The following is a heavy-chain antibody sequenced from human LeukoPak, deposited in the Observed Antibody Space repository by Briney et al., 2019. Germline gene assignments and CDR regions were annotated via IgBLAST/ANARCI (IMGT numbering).Heavy chain of an antibody. V-gene: IGHV3-11*06. CDR2: ISSSSSYT. CDR1: GFTFSDYF. CDR3: ARTYYDILLLDY. J-gene: IGHJ4*02. D-gene: IGHD3-9*01. Sequence: GGSLRLSCAASGFTFSDYFMSWIRQAPGKGLEWVSYISSSSSYTNYADSVKGRFTISRDNAKNSLYLQMNSLRAEDTAVYYCARTYYDILLLDYWGQGTLVTVSS.